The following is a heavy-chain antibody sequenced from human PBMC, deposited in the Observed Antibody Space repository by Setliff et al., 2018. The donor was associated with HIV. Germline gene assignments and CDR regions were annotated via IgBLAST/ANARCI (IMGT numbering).Heavy chain of an antibody. V-gene: IGHV1-69*10. CDR1: GGTFSSHA. CDR3: AREPDYGIREAFDI. D-gene: IGHD4-17*01. Sequence: AAVKVSCKASGGTFSSHAINWVRQAPGQGLEWMGGIIPIVDKTNYAQKFQGRVAITADKSTITAYMELSSLRSEDTAVYYCAREPDYGIREAFDIWGQGTMVTV. J-gene: IGHJ3*02. CDR2: IIPIVDKT.